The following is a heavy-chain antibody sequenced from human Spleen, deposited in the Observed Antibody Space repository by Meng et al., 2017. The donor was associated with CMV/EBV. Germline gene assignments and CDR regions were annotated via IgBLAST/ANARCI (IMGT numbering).Heavy chain of an antibody. D-gene: IGHD6-19*01. Sequence: GESLKISCAVSGFTFSSYAMSWVRQAPGKGLEWVSAISGRGSSAYSADSVKGRFTISRDNSQSTLYLQMNSLSAEDTAVYYCGMQWLFLGAFDIWGQGTMVTVSS. CDR1: GFTFSSYA. V-gene: IGHV3-23*01. CDR2: ISGRGSSA. J-gene: IGHJ3*02. CDR3: GMQWLFLGAFDI.